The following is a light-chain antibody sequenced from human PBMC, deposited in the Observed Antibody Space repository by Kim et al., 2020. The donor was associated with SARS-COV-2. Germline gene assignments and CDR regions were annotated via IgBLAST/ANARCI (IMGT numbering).Light chain of an antibody. CDR1: QSIDDW. CDR2: KAS. Sequence: ASVGDRVTITCRASQSIDDWLAWYQQKPGKPPKLLIFKASSLDFGVPSRFSGSGFGTEFTLTISNLQPDDFATYYCQQFNSYSPTFAQGTRLEIK. CDR3: QQFNSYSPT. J-gene: IGKJ5*01. V-gene: IGKV1-5*03.